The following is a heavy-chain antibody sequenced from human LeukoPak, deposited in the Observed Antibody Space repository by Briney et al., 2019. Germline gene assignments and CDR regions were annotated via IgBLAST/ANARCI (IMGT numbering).Heavy chain of an antibody. CDR1: GGSISSYY. Sequence: SETLSLTCTVSGGSISSYYWNWIRQPPGKGLEWIGYIFYSGRTSYNPSLKSRVTLSVDTSKNWFSLRLTSVTAADTAVYYCARDFDRLYMDVWGKGTTVTVSS. CDR2: IFYSGRT. D-gene: IGHD3-9*01. V-gene: IGHV4-59*12. J-gene: IGHJ6*03. CDR3: ARDFDRLYMDV.